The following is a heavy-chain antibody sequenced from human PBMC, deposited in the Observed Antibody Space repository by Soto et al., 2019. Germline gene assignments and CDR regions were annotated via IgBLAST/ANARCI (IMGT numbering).Heavy chain of an antibody. CDR1: GGSFSGYY. V-gene: IGHV4-34*01. CDR3: AREAQGRQLDFDY. J-gene: IGHJ4*02. D-gene: IGHD6-6*01. CDR2: INHSGST. Sequence: SETLSLTCAVYGGSFSGYYWSWIRQPPGKGLEWIGEINHSGSTNYNPSLKSRVTISVDTSKNQFSLKLSSVTAADTAVYYCAREAQGRQLDFDYWGQGTLVTVSS.